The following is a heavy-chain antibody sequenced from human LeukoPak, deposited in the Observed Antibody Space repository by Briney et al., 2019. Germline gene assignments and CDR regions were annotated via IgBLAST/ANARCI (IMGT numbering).Heavy chain of an antibody. CDR3: ARDTDSSSWRPSYNWFDP. CDR2: IIPILGIA. J-gene: IGHJ5*02. D-gene: IGHD6-13*01. CDR1: GGTFSSYA. V-gene: IGHV1-69*04. Sequence: SVKVSCKASGGTFSSYAISWVRQAPGQGLEWMGRIIPILGIANYAQKFQGRVTITADKSTSTAYMELSSLRSEDTAVYYCARDTDSSSWRPSYNWFDPWGQGTLVTVSS.